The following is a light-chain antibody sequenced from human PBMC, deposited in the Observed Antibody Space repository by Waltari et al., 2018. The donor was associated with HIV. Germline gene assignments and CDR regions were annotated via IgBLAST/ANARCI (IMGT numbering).Light chain of an antibody. Sequence: EIVMTQSPATVSVSPGEGATLSCRASHSIGINLAWHQQSPGQAPRLLIYSASTRATGIPARFSGSGSGTQFTLTIDSLQSEDFAIYYCQHYNNWPYTFGQGTRLEIK. CDR1: HSIGIN. CDR3: QHYNNWPYT. CDR2: SAS. V-gene: IGKV3-15*01. J-gene: IGKJ2*01.